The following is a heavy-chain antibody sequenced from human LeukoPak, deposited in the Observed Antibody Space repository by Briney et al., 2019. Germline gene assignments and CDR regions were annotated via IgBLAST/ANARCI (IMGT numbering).Heavy chain of an antibody. D-gene: IGHD1-26*01. J-gene: IGHJ4*02. Sequence: ASVKVSCRASGYTFTGYYMHWVRQAPGQGLEWMGWINPNSGGTNYAQKFQGRVTMTRDTSISTAYMELSRLRSDDTAVYYCARGGLVGAKYYFDYWGQGTLVTVSS. CDR2: INPNSGGT. CDR1: GYTFTGYY. V-gene: IGHV1-2*02. CDR3: ARGGLVGAKYYFDY.